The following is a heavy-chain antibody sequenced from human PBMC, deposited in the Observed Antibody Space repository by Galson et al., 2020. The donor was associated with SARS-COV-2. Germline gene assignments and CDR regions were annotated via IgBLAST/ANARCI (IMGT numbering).Heavy chain of an antibody. D-gene: IGHD4-17*01. CDR3: ARGGDYFLNWIDS. V-gene: IGHV4-59*01. Sequence: TLSLTCTVSGDSMITYYWNWIRQPPGEGLEWIGYVYYNGLTNYNPSLKSRLTLSVDTSKNQFSLNLNSVTAADAAVYYCARGGDYFLNWIDSWGQGTPVVGSS. CDR2: VYYNGLT. J-gene: IGHJ5*01. CDR1: GDSMITYY.